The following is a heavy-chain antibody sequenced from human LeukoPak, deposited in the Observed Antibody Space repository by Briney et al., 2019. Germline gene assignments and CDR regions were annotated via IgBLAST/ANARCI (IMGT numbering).Heavy chain of an antibody. J-gene: IGHJ4*02. CDR2: INQDGSEK. D-gene: IGHD2-21*01. V-gene: IGHV3-7*04. Sequence: PGRSLRLSCAASGFTFSNYWMSWVSQAPGKGMEWVANINQDGSEKSYVDSVEGRFTISRDNAKKSLYLHVNSLRAEDTAVYYCARDIYGGHDYWGQGTLLTVSS. CDR3: ARDIYGGHDY. CDR1: GFTFSNYW.